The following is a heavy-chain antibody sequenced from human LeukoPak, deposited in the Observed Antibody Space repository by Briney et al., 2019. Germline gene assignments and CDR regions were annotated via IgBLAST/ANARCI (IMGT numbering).Heavy chain of an antibody. D-gene: IGHD3-10*01. J-gene: IGHJ6*03. Sequence: GGSLRLSCAASGFTFSSYGIHWVRQLPGKGPEWVAIISYDGSSEFYADSVKGRFKISRDNSKNTVNLQMNSLGVEDTAVYYCAKGLGPLVRGVVPRTYYMDVWGRGTTVTVSS. CDR2: ISYDGSSE. V-gene: IGHV3-30*18. CDR3: AKGLGPLVRGVVPRTYYMDV. CDR1: GFTFSSYG.